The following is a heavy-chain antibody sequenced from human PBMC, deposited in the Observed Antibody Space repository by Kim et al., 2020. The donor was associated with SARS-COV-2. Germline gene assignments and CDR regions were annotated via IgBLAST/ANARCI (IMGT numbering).Heavy chain of an antibody. J-gene: IGHJ4*02. Sequence: VSVKSRIPINPDTSNNQFSLQLNSVTPEDTAVYYCARDRRIAVAGTSLDYWGQGTLVTVSS. CDR3: ARDRRIAVAGTSLDY. D-gene: IGHD6-19*01. V-gene: IGHV6-1*01.